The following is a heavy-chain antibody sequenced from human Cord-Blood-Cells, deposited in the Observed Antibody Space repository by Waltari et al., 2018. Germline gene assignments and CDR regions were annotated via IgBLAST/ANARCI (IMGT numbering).Heavy chain of an antibody. D-gene: IGHD6-13*01. CDR1: GGSISSSSYY. J-gene: IGHJ5*02. Sequence: LQLQESGPGLVKPSETLSLTCTVSGGSISSSSYYWGWIRQPPGKGLEWIGSIYYSGSTYYNPSLKSRVTISVDTSKNQFSLKLSSVTAADTAVYYCARLAAAGNWFDPWGQGTLVTVSS. CDR3: ARLAAAGNWFDP. CDR2: IYYSGST. V-gene: IGHV4-39*01.